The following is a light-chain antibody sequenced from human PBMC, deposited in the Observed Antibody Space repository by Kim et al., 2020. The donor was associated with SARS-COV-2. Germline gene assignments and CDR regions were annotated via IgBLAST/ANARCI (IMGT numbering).Light chain of an antibody. CDR3: SSYTSSSTVWV. J-gene: IGLJ3*02. CDR1: SSGVGGYNY. Sequence: QSALTQPASVSGSPGQSITISCTGTSSGVGGYNYVSWYQQHPGKAPKLMIYDVSKRPSGVSNRFSGSKSGNTASLTISGLQAEDEADYYCSSYTSSSTVWVFGGGTQLTVL. V-gene: IGLV2-14*01. CDR2: DVS.